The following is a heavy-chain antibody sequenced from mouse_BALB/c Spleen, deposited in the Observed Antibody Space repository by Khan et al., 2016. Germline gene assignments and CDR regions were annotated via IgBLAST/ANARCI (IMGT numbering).Heavy chain of an antibody. J-gene: IGHJ2*01. Sequence: EVKLEESGGGLVQPGGSMKLSCVSSGFTFSNYWMNWVRQSPEKGLEWVAEIRLKSNNYATHYAESVKGRFTISRDDSKSSVYLQMNNLRAEDTGIYDCTRDGYFDYWGQGTTLTVSS. CDR3: TRDGYFDY. V-gene: IGHV6-6*02. CDR1: GFTFSNYW. CDR2: IRLKSNNYAT.